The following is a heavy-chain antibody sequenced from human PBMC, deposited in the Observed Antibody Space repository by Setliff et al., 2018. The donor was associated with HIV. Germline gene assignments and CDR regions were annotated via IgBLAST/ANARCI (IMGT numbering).Heavy chain of an antibody. J-gene: IGHJ6*04. V-gene: IGHV4-61*01. D-gene: IGHD3-10*01. CDR3: TRRGADSYYPRPLDV. CDR2: IFYSGST. Sequence: PSETLSLTCTVSGGSVCTGNYYWNWIRLPPGKGLEWIGYIFYSGSTNYNPSLKSRVTISVDTSKNQFSLRLNSVTAADTAIYYCTRRGADSYYPRPLDVWGKGTTVTVSS. CDR1: GGSVCTGNYY.